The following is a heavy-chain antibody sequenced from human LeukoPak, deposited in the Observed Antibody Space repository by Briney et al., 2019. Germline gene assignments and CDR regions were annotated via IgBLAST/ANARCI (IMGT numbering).Heavy chain of an antibody. Sequence: SETLSLTCSVSGGSISSDYWSWIRQSPGKGLEWIGNFYYSGSTKYNPSLKSRVTISADTSKNQFSLKVNSVTTADTAVYYCARDFSSSSCYLPDVWGKGTTVTVSS. J-gene: IGHJ6*04. D-gene: IGHD2-2*01. CDR3: ARDFSSSSCYLPDV. V-gene: IGHV4-59*01. CDR2: FYYSGST. CDR1: GGSISSDY.